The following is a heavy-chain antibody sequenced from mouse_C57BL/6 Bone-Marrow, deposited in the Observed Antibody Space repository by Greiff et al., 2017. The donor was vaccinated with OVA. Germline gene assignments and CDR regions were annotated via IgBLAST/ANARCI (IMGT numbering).Heavy chain of an antibody. CDR3: ARLGAWFAY. J-gene: IGHJ3*01. Sequence: EVQLVESGGDLVKPGGSLKLSCAASGFTFSSYGMSWVRQTPDKRLEWVATISSGGSYTYYPDSVKGRFTISRDNAKNTLYLQMSSLKSEDTAIYYYARLGAWFAYWGQGTLVTVSA. V-gene: IGHV5-6*01. CDR1: GFTFSSYG. CDR2: ISSGGSYT.